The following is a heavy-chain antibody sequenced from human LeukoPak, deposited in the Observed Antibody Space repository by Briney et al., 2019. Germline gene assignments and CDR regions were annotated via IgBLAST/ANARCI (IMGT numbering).Heavy chain of an antibody. V-gene: IGHV4-34*01. J-gene: IGHJ5*02. D-gene: IGHD2-2*01. CDR3: ARGRVRCSSTSCYSFWFDP. CDR2: INNSGST. CDR1: GGSFSGYY. Sequence: SETLSLTCAVYGGSFSGYYWSWIRQPPGKGLEWIGQINNSGSTNYNPSLKSRVTISVDTSKNQFSLKLSSVTAADTAVYYCARGRVRCSSTSCYSFWFDPWGEGTLVTVSS.